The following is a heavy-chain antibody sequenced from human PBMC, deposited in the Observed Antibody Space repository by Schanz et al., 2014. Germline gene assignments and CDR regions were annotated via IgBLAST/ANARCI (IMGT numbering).Heavy chain of an antibody. CDR2: VNTDGGGK. V-gene: IGHV3-7*01. CDR3: ARCEDY. J-gene: IGHJ4*01. Sequence: EVQLVESGGSVVQPGRSLRLSCAASGFSFNNYGLNWVRQAPGKGLEWVASVNTDGGGKFYVDSVKGRFTIFRDNAKDSLYLQMNSLRAEDTAVYYCARCEDYWGHGTLVTVSS. CDR1: GFSFNNYG.